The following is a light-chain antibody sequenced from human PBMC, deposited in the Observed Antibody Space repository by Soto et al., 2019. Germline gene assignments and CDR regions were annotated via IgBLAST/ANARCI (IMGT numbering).Light chain of an antibody. V-gene: IGLV2-8*01. CDR1: SSDVGVYNY. J-gene: IGLJ3*02. CDR3: ISYAGSSIWV. CDR2: DVN. Sequence: QSVLTQPPSASGSPGQSVTISCTGTSSDVGVYNYVSWYQQHPGKAPKLMIYDVNKRPSGVPDRFSGSKSGNTASLTVSEHQAEDEADYYCISYAGSSIWVFGGGTKLTVL.